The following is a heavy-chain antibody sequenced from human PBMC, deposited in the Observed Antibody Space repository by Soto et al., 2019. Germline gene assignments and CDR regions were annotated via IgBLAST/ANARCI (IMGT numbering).Heavy chain of an antibody. D-gene: IGHD2-21*02. CDR2: IPYSGSI. V-gene: IGHV4-30-4*08. CDR3: AREDDGGDRDYYGLDV. CDR1: GGSISSEYYH. J-gene: IGHJ6*02. Sequence: QVQLQQSGPGLVKPSQTLSLTCSVSGGSISSEYYHWTWIRQSPGKGLELIGYIPYSGSILYNPSFKSRITMSVYTSQNQFSLQLSSVSAADTAVYFCAREDDGGDRDYYGLDVWGQGTTVTVSS.